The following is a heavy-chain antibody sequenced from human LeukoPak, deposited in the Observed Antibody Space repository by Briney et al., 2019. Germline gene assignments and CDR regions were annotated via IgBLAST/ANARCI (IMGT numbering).Heavy chain of an antibody. CDR3: ARRRGPFYSGSGSSYYYMDV. CDR2: INHSGST. D-gene: IGHD3-10*01. CDR1: GGSFSGYY. V-gene: IGHV4-34*01. Sequence: SETLSLTCAVYGGSFSGYYWSWIRQPPGKGLEWIGEINHSGSTNYIPSLKSRVTISVDTSKNQLSLKLSSVTAADTAVYYCARRRGPFYSGSGSSYYYMDVWGKGTTVTVSS. J-gene: IGHJ6*03.